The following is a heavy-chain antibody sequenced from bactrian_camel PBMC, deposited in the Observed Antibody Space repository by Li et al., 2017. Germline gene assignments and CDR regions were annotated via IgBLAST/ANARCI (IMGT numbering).Heavy chain of an antibody. V-gene: IGHV3S31*01. CDR1: GFTFSSSA. CDR2: VNIGGRGT. J-gene: IGHJ4*01. CDR3: AKLGTRWSEFPY. Sequence: VQLVESGGGLVQPGGSLRLSCAASGFTFSSSAISWVRRAPGKGLEWVSAVNIGGRGTDYSESVKGRFAISRDNAKNTLYLQLNSLKTEDTAMYYCAKLGTRWSEFPYWGQGTQVTVS. D-gene: IGHD5*01.